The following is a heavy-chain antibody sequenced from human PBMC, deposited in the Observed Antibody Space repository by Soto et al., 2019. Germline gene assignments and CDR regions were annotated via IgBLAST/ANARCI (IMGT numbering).Heavy chain of an antibody. J-gene: IGHJ3*02. CDR3: ARSGYGYGHDVFDI. CDR2: IYSGGST. D-gene: IGHD5-18*01. Sequence: PGGSLRLSCVASGFTVSSNYMNWVRQAPGKGLEWVSIIYSGGSTNYADSVKGRFTISRDNSKNTLYLQMNSLRAEDTAVYYCARSGYGYGHDVFDIWGQGTMVTGSS. CDR1: GFTVSSNY. V-gene: IGHV3-66*01.